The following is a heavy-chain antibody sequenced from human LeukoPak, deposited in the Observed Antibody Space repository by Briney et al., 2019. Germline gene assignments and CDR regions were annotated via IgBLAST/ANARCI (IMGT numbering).Heavy chain of an antibody. V-gene: IGHV1-69*13. CDR3: ARGANYYDSSGYYYYGMDV. CDR2: IVPIFGTA. CDR1: GGTFSSYA. D-gene: IGHD3-22*01. J-gene: IGHJ6*02. Sequence: SVKVSCKASGGTFSSYAISWVRQAPGQGLEWMGGIVPIFGTANYAQKFQGRVTITADESTSTAYMELSSLRSEDTAVYYCARGANYYDSSGYYYYGMDVWGQGTTVTVSS.